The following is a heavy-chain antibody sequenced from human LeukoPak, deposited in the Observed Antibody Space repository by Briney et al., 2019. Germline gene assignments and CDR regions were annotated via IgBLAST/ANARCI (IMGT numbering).Heavy chain of an antibody. D-gene: IGHD6-19*01. CDR1: GFSLSGHY. V-gene: IGHV3-72*01. CDR3: AATVAGQNPFVY. CDR2: IRNEANGYST. Sequence: GGSLRLSCAASGFSLSGHYMDWVPQAPGKGLEWVGRIRNEANGYSTEYATSVKGRFIVSRDDSQNSQYLQMHSLKTDDTAVYYCAATVAGQNPFVYWGQGTPVTVSS. J-gene: IGHJ4*02.